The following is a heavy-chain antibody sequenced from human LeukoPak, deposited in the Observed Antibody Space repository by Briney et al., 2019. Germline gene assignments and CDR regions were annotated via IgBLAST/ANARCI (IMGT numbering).Heavy chain of an antibody. Sequence: GGSLRLSCAASGSTFSSYEMNWVRQAPGKGLEWVSYISSSGSTIYYADSVKGRFTISRDNAKNSLYLQMNSLRAEDTAVYYCARGPRGYSYGLGYYWGQGTLVTVSS. CDR3: ARGPRGYSYGLGYY. V-gene: IGHV3-48*03. CDR2: ISSSGSTI. D-gene: IGHD5-18*01. CDR1: GSTFSSYE. J-gene: IGHJ4*02.